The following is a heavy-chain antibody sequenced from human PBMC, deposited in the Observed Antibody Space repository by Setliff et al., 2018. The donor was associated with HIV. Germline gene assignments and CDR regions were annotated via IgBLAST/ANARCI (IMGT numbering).Heavy chain of an antibody. CDR1: GYTFTGYY. CDR2: INPNSGGT. D-gene: IGHD3-9*01. J-gene: IGHJ4*02. Sequence: PGASVKVSCKASGYTFTGYYMHWVRQAPGQGLEWMGWINPNSGGTNYAQKFQGRVTMTRDTSISTAYMELSRLRSDDTAVYYCARGSLLGYFDWLFPDWGQGTLVTVSS. CDR3: ARGSLLGYFDWLFPD. V-gene: IGHV1-2*02.